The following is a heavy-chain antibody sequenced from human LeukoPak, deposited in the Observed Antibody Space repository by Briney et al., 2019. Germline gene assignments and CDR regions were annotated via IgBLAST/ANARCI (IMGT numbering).Heavy chain of an antibody. J-gene: IGHJ6*02. CDR2: INHSGST. CDR1: GGSFSGYY. CDR3: ARVEVWFGAYYYYYYGMDV. D-gene: IGHD3-10*01. V-gene: IGHV4-34*01. Sequence: PSETLSLTCAVYGGSFSGYYWSWIRQPPGKGLEWIGEINHSGSTNYNPSLKSRVTISVDTSKNQFSLKLCSVTAADTAVYYCARVEVWFGAYYYYYYGMDVWGQGTTVTVSS.